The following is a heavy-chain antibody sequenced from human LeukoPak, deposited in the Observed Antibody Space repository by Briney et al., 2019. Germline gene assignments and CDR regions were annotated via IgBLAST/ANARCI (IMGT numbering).Heavy chain of an antibody. Sequence: SETLSLTWTVSGGSISSYYWSWIRQPPGKGLEWIGYIYYSGSTNYNPSLKSRVTISVDTSNNQFPLKLSSVTAADTPVDYCARGTSSALDMSGQERMVTVSS. CDR1: GGSISSYY. D-gene: IGHD6-6*01. J-gene: IGHJ3*02. CDR3: ARGTSSALDM. CDR2: IYYSGST. V-gene: IGHV4-59*01.